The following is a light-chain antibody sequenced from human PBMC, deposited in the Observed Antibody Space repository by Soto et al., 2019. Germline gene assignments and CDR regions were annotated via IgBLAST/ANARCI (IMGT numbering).Light chain of an antibody. CDR2: DSS. Sequence: EIVLTQSPATLSLSPGERATLSCRASQSVRTYLAWYQQKPGQAPRLLIFDSSNRATDVPARFSGSGSGTDFTLTISSLEPEDFAVYYCQQRSNWPWTFGQGTKLEIK. CDR1: QSVRTY. V-gene: IGKV3-11*01. CDR3: QQRSNWPWT. J-gene: IGKJ2*02.